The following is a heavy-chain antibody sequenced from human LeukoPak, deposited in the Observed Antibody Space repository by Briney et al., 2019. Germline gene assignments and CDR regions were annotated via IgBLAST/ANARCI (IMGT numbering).Heavy chain of an antibody. D-gene: IGHD1-14*01. CDR1: GGTFSSYA. CDR2: IIPILGIA. Sequence: SVKVSCKASGGTFSSYAISWVRQAPGQGLEWMGRIIPILGIANYAQKFQGRVTITADKSTSTAYMELSSLRAEDTAVYYCARDLGPLHSSLFNRYYYYGMDVWGQGTTVTVSS. J-gene: IGHJ6*02. V-gene: IGHV1-69*04. CDR3: ARDLGPLHSSLFNRYYYYGMDV.